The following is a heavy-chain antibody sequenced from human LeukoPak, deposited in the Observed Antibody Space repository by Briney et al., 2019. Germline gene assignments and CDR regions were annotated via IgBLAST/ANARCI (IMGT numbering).Heavy chain of an antibody. Sequence: SQTLSLTCTVSGGSISSGSYYWSWIRQPAGKGLEWIGRIYTSGSTNYNPSLKSRVTISVDTSKNQFSLKLSSGTAADTAVYYCARGGRGWFDPWGQGTLVTVSS. D-gene: IGHD3/OR15-3a*01. V-gene: IGHV4-61*02. CDR3: ARGGRGWFDP. J-gene: IGHJ5*02. CDR2: IYTSGST. CDR1: GGSISSGSYY.